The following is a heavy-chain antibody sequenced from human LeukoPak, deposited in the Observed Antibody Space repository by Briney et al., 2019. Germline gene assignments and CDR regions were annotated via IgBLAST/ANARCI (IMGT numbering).Heavy chain of an antibody. D-gene: IGHD6-13*01. J-gene: IGHJ4*02. CDR2: NYNRGTT. CDR3: AREKASAGPHFEH. V-gene: IGHV4-59*01. CDR1: GGSISTYY. Sequence: SETLSLTCFVSGGSISTYYWSWIRQPPGKGLEWIGYNYNRGTTAYNPSLKSRVTISVDRSKNQFSLSLTSVTAADTAFYYCAREKASAGPHFEHWGRGILVIVSS.